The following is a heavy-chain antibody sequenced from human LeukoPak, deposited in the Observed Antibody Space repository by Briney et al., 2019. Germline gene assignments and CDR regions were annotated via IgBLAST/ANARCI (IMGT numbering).Heavy chain of an antibody. J-gene: IGHJ4*02. CDR1: GYTFTSYG. CDR2: ISAYNGNT. D-gene: IGHD5-18*01. Sequence: ASVKGSCKASGYTFTSYGISWVRQAPGQGLEWMGWISAYNGNTNYAQKLQGRVTMTTDTSTSTAYMELRSLRSDDTAVYYCARVEHTAMVRAHFDYWGQGTLVTVSS. CDR3: ARVEHTAMVRAHFDY. V-gene: IGHV1-18*04.